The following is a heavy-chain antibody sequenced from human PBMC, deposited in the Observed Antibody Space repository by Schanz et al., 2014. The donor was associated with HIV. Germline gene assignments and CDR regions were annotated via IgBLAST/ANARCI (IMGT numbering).Heavy chain of an antibody. J-gene: IGHJ4*02. CDR1: GFTFSSFG. CDR3: AKDQGDVTGTPFDY. D-gene: IGHD1-20*01. CDR2: ISYDGRNK. V-gene: IGHV3-30*18. Sequence: QDQLVESGGGVVQSGRSLRLSCAASGFTFSSFGMHWVRQAPGKGLEWVAVISYDGRNKYYADSVKGRFTISRDNSKNTLFLQMNSLRAEDTAMYYCAKDQGDVTGTPFDYWGQGTLVTVSS.